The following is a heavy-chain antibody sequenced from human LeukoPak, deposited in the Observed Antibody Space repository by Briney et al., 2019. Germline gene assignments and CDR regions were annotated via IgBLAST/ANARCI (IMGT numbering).Heavy chain of an antibody. CDR1: GFPFSNYG. J-gene: IGHJ4*02. Sequence: SGGSLRLSCAASGFPFSNYGMNWVRQAPGKGLEWLSYISSGGSDICYADSVKGRFTISRDNAKKSLFLQINSLRVEDTALYYCGRDVDADQWGQGNLVTVSS. CDR3: GRDVDADQ. D-gene: IGHD2-2*01. CDR2: ISSGGSDI. V-gene: IGHV3-48*03.